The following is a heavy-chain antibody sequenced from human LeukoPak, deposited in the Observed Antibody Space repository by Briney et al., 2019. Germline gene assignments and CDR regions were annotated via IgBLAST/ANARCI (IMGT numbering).Heavy chain of an antibody. CDR3: AREGGYSSSWYLVGKDY. CDR2: INPNSGGT. CDR1: GYTFTGYY. J-gene: IGHJ4*02. V-gene: IGHV1-2*06. Sequence: GASVKVSCKASGYTFTGYYMHWVRQAPGQGLEWMGRINPNSGGTNYAQKFQGRVTITRDTSASTAYTELSSLRSEDTAVYYCAREGGYSSSWYLVGKDYWGQGTLVTVSS. D-gene: IGHD6-13*01.